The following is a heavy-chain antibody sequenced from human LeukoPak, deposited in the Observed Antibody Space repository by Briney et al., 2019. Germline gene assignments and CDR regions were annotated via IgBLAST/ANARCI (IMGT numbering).Heavy chain of an antibody. CDR3: AKEDYYGSGSLY. CDR2: ISGSGGST. D-gene: IGHD3-10*01. J-gene: IGHJ4*02. Sequence: VGEALKKRLEWVSAISGSGGSTYYADSVKGRFTVSRDNSKNTLYLQMNSLRAEDTAVYYCAKEDYYGSGSLYWGQGTLVTVSS. V-gene: IGHV3-23*01.